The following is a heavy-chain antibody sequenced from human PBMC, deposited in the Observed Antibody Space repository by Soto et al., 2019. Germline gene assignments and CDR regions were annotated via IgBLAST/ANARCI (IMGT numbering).Heavy chain of an antibody. CDR1: GGSFSGYY. V-gene: IGHV4-34*01. D-gene: IGHD3-9*01. J-gene: IGHJ5*02. Sequence: SETLSLTCAVYGGSFSGYYWSWIRQPPGKGLEWIGEVNHSGSTNYNPSLKSRVTISVDTSKNQFSLKLSSVTAADTAVYYCARGWSGLVIIRFDPWGQGTLVTVS. CDR3: ARGWSGLVIIRFDP. CDR2: VNHSGST.